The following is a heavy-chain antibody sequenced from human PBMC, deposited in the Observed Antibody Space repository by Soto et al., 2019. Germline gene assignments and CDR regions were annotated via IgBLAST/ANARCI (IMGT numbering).Heavy chain of an antibody. CDR3: ARDLKRNGMDV. CDR1: GGSISSYY. Sequence: SETLSLTCTVSGGSISSYYWSWIRQPPGKGLEWIGYIYYSGSTNYNPSLKSRVTISVDTSKNQFSLKLSSVTAADTAVYYCARDLKRNGMDVWGQGTTVTSP. J-gene: IGHJ6*02. CDR2: IYYSGST. V-gene: IGHV4-59*01.